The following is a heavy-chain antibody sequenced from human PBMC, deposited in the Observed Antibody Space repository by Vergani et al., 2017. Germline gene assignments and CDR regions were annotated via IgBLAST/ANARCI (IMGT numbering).Heavy chain of an antibody. V-gene: IGHV1-69*01. CDR3: ARRLGHFWSGYYTGIEYXMDV. D-gene: IGHD3-3*02. CDR2: IIPIFGTA. CDR1: GGTFSSYA. Sequence: QVQLVQSGAEVKKPGSSVKVSCKASGGTFSSYAISWVRQAPGQGLEWMGGIIPIFGTANYAQKFQGRVTITADESTSTAYMELSSLRSEDTAVYYCARRLGHFWSGYYTGIEYXMDVWGKGTTVTVSS. J-gene: IGHJ6*03.